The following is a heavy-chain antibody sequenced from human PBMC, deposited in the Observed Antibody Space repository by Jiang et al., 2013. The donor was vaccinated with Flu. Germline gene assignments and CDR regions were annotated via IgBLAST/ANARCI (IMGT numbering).Heavy chain of an antibody. Sequence: AISGSGGSTYYADSVKGRFTISRDNSKNTLYLQMNSLRAEDTAVYYCARETTVTSYWYFDLWGRGTLVTVSS. CDR2: ISGSGGST. D-gene: IGHD4-17*01. CDR3: ARETTVTSYWYFDL. V-gene: IGHV3-23*01. J-gene: IGHJ2*01.